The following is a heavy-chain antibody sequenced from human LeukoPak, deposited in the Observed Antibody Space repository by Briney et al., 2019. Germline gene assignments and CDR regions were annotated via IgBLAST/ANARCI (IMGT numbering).Heavy chain of an antibody. CDR1: GFTFSSYA. CDR2: ISGSSGST. J-gene: IGHJ4*02. D-gene: IGHD6-13*01. CDR3: AKDSSSWYYRFDY. V-gene: IGHV3-23*01. Sequence: GGSLRLSCAASGFTFSSYAMSWVRQAPGKGLEWVSAISGSSGSTYYADSVKGRFTISRDNSKNTLYLQMNSLRAEDTAVYYCAKDSSSWYYRFDYWGQGTLVTVSS.